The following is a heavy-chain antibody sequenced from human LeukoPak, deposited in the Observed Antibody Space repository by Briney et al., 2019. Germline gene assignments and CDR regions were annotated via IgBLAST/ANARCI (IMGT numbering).Heavy chain of an antibody. Sequence: GGSLRLSCAASAYTFSTYSMHWVRQAPGKGLVWVSRINSDGSSTRYADSVKGRFTISRDNTKNTLYLQMNSLRAEDTAVYYCVREDSVNFPDAFDIWGQGTMVSVSS. J-gene: IGHJ3*02. CDR3: VREDSVNFPDAFDI. CDR2: INSDGSST. V-gene: IGHV3-74*01. D-gene: IGHD5/OR15-5a*01. CDR1: AYTFSTYS.